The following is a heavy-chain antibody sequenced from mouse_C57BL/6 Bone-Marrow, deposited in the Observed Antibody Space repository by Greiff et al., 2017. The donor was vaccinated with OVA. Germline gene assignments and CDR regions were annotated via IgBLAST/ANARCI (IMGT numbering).Heavy chain of an antibody. J-gene: IGHJ3*01. CDR3: AIYGYEAY. D-gene: IGHD2-2*01. Sequence: VQLQQSVAELVRPGASVKLSCTASGFNIKNTYMHWVKQRPEQGLEWIGRIDPANGNTKYAPKFQGKATITADTSSNPAYLQLRSLTSADTAICCFAIYGYEAYWGQGTLGTVSA. CDR1: GFNIKNTY. CDR2: IDPANGNT. V-gene: IGHV14-3*01.